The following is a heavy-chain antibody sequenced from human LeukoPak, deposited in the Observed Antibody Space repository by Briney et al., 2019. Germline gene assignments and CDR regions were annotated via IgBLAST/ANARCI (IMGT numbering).Heavy chain of an antibody. CDR2: IWYDGSNK. D-gene: IGHD4-17*01. V-gene: IGHV3-33*06. CDR3: AKGGATVTTTRLDY. J-gene: IGHJ4*02. Sequence: GRSLRLSCAASGFTFSSYGMHWVRQAPGKGLEWVAVIWYDGSNKYYADSVKGRFTISRDNSKNTLYLQMNSLRAEDTAVYYCAKGGATVTTTRLDYWGQGTLVTVSS. CDR1: GFTFSSYG.